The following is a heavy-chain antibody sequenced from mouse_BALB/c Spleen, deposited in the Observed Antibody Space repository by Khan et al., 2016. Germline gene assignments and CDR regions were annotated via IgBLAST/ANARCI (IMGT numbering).Heavy chain of an antibody. CDR1: GYTFSNYW. CDR2: ILPGNANS. V-gene: IGHV1-9*01. CDR3: ARAWYAMDY. Sequence: QVQLQQSGAELMKPGASVKISCKATGYTFSNYWIEWVKQRPGHGLEWIGDILPGNANSNYNENLKGKATLTADTSSITAYMQLSSLTSEDSAVYECARAWYAMDYWGQGTSVTVSS. J-gene: IGHJ4*01.